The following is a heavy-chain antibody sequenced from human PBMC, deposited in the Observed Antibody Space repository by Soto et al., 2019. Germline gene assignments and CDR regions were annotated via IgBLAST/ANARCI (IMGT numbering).Heavy chain of an antibody. J-gene: IGHJ6*02. Sequence: ASVKVSCKASGYTFTGYYMHWVRQAPGQGLEWMGWINPNSGGTNYAQKFQGWVTMTRDTSISTAYMELSRLRSDDTAVYYCARDLTNSGYDSPHYYYYGMDVWGQGTTVTVSS. CDR1: GYTFTGYY. D-gene: IGHD5-12*01. CDR3: ARDLTNSGYDSPHYYYYGMDV. CDR2: INPNSGGT. V-gene: IGHV1-2*04.